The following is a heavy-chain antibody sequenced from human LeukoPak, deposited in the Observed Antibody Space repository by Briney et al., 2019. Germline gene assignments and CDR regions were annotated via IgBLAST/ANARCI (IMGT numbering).Heavy chain of an antibody. CDR2: NYYSGST. Sequence: SETLSLTCTVSTSSLSSGYYWGWIRQPPGKGLGWIGSNYYSGSTYYNPSLKSRVIISGDTSKNQFSLKLSSVTAADTAVYYCAREPSGWAFDYWGQGTLVTVSS. D-gene: IGHD6-19*01. V-gene: IGHV4-38-2*02. J-gene: IGHJ4*02. CDR1: TSSLSSGYY. CDR3: AREPSGWAFDY.